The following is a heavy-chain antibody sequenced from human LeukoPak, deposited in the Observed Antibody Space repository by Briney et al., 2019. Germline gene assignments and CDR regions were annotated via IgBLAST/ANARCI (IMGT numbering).Heavy chain of an antibody. J-gene: IGHJ4*02. Sequence: GGSLRLSCAASGFTFSSCWMTWVRQAPGKGLEWVANIKQDGSEKFYVDSVKGRLTISRDNAKNSLHLQMNSLRAEDTAVYYCARENGYCSGGSCYFYFDYWGQGTLATVSS. D-gene: IGHD2-15*01. V-gene: IGHV3-7*05. CDR2: IKQDGSEK. CDR3: ARENGYCSGGSCYFYFDY. CDR1: GFTFSSCW.